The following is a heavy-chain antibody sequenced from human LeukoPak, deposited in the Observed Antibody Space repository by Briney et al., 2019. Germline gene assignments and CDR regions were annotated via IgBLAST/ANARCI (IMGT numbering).Heavy chain of an antibody. Sequence: GGSLGLSCAASGFTFSSYGMHWVRLAPAKGLEWVAVIWYDGSNKYYADSVKGRFTISRDNSKNTLYLQMNSLRAEDTAVYYCAKSYHYYGSSIDYWGQGTLVTVSS. CDR1: GFTFSSYG. CDR3: AKSYHYYGSSIDY. J-gene: IGHJ4*02. D-gene: IGHD3-10*01. V-gene: IGHV3-33*06. CDR2: IWYDGSNK.